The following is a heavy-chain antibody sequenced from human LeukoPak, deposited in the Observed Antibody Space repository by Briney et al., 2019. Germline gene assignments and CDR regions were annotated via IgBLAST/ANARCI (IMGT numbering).Heavy chain of an antibody. CDR3: ARLDGYCSGGSCYSVSFVDP. CDR2: IYYSGST. CDR1: GGSISSSNYY. V-gene: IGHV4-39*01. J-gene: IGHJ5*02. Sequence: SESLSLTCTVSGGSISSSNYYWGWIREPPGKGLEWIGSIYYSGSTYYNPSLKSRVTISVDTSKNQFSLKLSSVTAADTAVYYCARLDGYCSGGSCYSVSFVDPWGQGTLVTVSS. D-gene: IGHD2-15*01.